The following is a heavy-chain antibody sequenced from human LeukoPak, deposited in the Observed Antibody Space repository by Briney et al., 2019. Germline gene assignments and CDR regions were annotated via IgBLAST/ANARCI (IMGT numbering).Heavy chain of an antibody. CDR2: ISYDGSNK. D-gene: IGHD4-23*01. J-gene: IGHJ5*02. CDR3: ARDHDGGNSYNWFDP. Sequence: GGSLRLSCAASGFTFSSYAMHWVRQAPGKGLEWVAAISYDGSNKYYADSVKGRFTISRDNSKNTLYLQMNSLRAEDTAVYYCARDHDGGNSYNWFDPWGQGTLVTVSS. CDR1: GFTFSSYA. V-gene: IGHV3-30*04.